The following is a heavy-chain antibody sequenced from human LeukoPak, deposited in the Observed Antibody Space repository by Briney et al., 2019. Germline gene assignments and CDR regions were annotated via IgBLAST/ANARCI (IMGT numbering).Heavy chain of an antibody. CDR2: ISGSGGST. J-gene: IGHJ4*02. CDR3: ARGGRYYYGSGSYSSFDY. V-gene: IGHV3-23*01. Sequence: GGSLRLSCAASGFTFSSYAMSWVRQAPGKGLEWVSAISGSGGSTYYADSVKGRFTISRDNSKNTLYLQMNSLRAEDTAVYYCARGGRYYYGSGSYSSFDYWGQGTLVTVSS. D-gene: IGHD3-10*01. CDR1: GFTFSSYA.